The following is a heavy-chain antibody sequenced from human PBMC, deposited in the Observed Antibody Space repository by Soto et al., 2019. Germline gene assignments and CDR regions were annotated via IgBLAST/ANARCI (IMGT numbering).Heavy chain of an antibody. J-gene: IGHJ1*01. V-gene: IGHV3-23*01. CDR3: AKDSISIAARWTEYFQH. CDR1: GFTFSSYA. CDR2: ISGSGGST. D-gene: IGHD6-6*01. Sequence: GGSLRLSCAASGFTFSSYAMSRVRQAPGKGLEWVSAISGSGGSTYYADSVKGRFTISRDNSKNTLYLQMNSLRAEDTAVYYCAKDSISIAARWTEYFQHWGQGTLVTVSS.